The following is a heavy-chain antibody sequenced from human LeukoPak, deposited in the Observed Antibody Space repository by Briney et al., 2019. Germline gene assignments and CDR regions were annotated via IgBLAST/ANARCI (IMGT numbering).Heavy chain of an antibody. Sequence: SETLSLTCTVSGGSISSSSYYWGWIRQPPGKGLEWIGSYSGSTYYNPSLKSRVTISVDTSKNQFSLKLSSVTAADTGVYYRARAYLYDSSGYPFDYWGQGTLVTVSS. J-gene: IGHJ4*02. D-gene: IGHD3-22*01. CDR3: ARAYLYDSSGYPFDY. V-gene: IGHV4-39*07. CDR1: GGSISSSSYY. CDR2: YSGST.